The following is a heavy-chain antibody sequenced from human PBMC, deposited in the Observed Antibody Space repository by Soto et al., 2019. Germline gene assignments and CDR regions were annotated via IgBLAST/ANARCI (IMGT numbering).Heavy chain of an antibody. CDR3: AKSYYDILSGYLDYFQH. V-gene: IGHV4-59*01. D-gene: IGHD3-9*01. CDR2: IYYSGST. J-gene: IGHJ1*01. CDR1: GGSINDYY. Sequence: PSETLSLTCTVSGGSINDYYWSWIRQPPGKGLEWIGYIYYSGSTNYNPSLKSRVTISLYRSNNQFSLKLSSVTAADTAVYYCAKSYYDILSGYLDYFQHWGQGTLVTVSS.